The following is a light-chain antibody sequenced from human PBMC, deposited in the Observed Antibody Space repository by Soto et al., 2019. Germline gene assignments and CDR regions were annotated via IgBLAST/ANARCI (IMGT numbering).Light chain of an antibody. J-gene: IGKJ1*01. CDR1: QGISNH. CDR3: QEYYSPPRT. Sequence: DIQMTQSPSSLSASVGDRVTITCRAGQGISNHLAWYQQKPGKVPEVLIYDASTLQSGVPSRFSGTGSGTDFTPTISSLQPEDVATYYCQEYYSPPRTFGQGTKVEIK. CDR2: DAS. V-gene: IGKV1-27*01.